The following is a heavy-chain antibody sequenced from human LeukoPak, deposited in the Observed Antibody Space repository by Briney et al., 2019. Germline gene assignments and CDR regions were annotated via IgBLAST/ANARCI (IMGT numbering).Heavy chain of an antibody. J-gene: IGHJ5*02. CDR1: GGSIRSYY. Sequence: SGTLSLTCTVSGGSIRSYYWSWIRQPPGKGLEWIGYIFYSGSTNYSPSLKSRVTISMDKSNNQFSLDLSPLTAADTAVYYCARGLYSSSWYRDRWFDPWGQGTLVTVSS. CDR3: ARGLYSSSWYRDRWFDP. D-gene: IGHD6-13*01. CDR2: IFYSGST. V-gene: IGHV4-59*01.